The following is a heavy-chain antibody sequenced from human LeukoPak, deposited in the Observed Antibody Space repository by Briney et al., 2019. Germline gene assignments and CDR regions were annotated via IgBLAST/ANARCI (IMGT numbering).Heavy chain of an antibody. V-gene: IGHV4-39*01. Sequence: PSETLSLTCTVSGGSISSGSYYWGWVRQPPGKGLEWIGSIYFSGSTYYNPSLKSRVPISVDTSKNQFSLKLSSVTAADTAVYYCVRPTKSYYDSSGYSGNDAFDIWGQGTMVTVSS. D-gene: IGHD3-22*01. CDR1: GGSISSGSYY. CDR3: VRPTKSYYDSSGYSGNDAFDI. J-gene: IGHJ3*02. CDR2: IYFSGST.